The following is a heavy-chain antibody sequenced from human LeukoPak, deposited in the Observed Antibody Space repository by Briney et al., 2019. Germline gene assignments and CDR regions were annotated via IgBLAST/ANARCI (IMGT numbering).Heavy chain of an antibody. D-gene: IGHD2-15*01. CDR1: GGSISSSDHY. CDR3: ARALGYCSGGSCTRGYNWFDP. V-gene: IGHV4-39*01. J-gene: IGHJ5*02. CDR2: IYFGGST. Sequence: SETLSLTCTVSGGSISSSDHYWGWIRQPPGKGLEWIGSIYFGGSTYYNPSLKRRVTISVDTSMNQFSLKLSFVTTADTAVYYCARALGYCSGGSCTRGYNWFDPWGQGTLVTASS.